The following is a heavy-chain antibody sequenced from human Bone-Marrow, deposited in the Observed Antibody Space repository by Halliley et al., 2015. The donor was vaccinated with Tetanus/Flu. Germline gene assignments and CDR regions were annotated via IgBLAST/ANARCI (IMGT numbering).Heavy chain of an antibody. D-gene: IGHD1-26*01. J-gene: IGHJ4*02. CDR3: ARDLTWGYFDY. V-gene: IGHV1-18*01. CDR2: INTYNGDT. Sequence: QLVQSGAEVKKPRASVRVSCKASGYTFTTFAISWVRQAPGQGLEWMGRINTYNGDTKFAQGLQGRVTMTTDTSTSTAYMELRSLRSDDTAIYYCARDLTWGYFDYWGQGILVTVSS. CDR1: GYTFTTFA.